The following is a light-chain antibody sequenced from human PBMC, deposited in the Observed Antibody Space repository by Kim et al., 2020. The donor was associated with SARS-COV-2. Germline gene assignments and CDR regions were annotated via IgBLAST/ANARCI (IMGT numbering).Light chain of an antibody. CDR3: QQANSFPYT. Sequence: DIQMTQSPSSVSASAGDRVTITCRASQDISSWLAWYQQKPGKAPNLLIYAASNLQSGVPSRFSGSGSGTDFTLTISNLQPEDFAAYYCQQANSFPYTFGQGTKLEI. V-gene: IGKV1-12*01. CDR1: QDISSW. J-gene: IGKJ2*01. CDR2: AAS.